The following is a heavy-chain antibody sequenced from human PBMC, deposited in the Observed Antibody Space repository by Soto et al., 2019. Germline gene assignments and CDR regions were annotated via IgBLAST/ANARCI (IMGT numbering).Heavy chain of an antibody. Sequence: GGSLRLSCAASGFTFSSYEMNWVRQAPGKGLEWVSYISSSGSTIYYADSVKGRFTISRDNAKNSLYLQMNSLRAEDTAVYYCARGYMVDAFDIWGQGTMVTVSS. D-gene: IGHD2-8*01. V-gene: IGHV3-48*03. CDR3: ARGYMVDAFDI. CDR1: GFTFSSYE. J-gene: IGHJ3*02. CDR2: ISSSGSTI.